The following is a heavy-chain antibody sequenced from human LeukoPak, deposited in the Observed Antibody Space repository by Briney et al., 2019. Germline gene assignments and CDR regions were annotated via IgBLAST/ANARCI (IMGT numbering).Heavy chain of an antibody. J-gene: IGHJ4*02. D-gene: IGHD6-13*01. Sequence: GASVKVSCKASGYTFSSYGISWVRQAPGQGLEWMGWISGNNGNTNYAQKVQGRVTMTTDTSTSTAYMELRSLRSDDTAVNYCARGRAAGTFWLDYWGQGTLVTVSS. CDR2: ISGNNGNT. CDR3: ARGRAAGTFWLDY. CDR1: GYTFSSYG. V-gene: IGHV1-18*01.